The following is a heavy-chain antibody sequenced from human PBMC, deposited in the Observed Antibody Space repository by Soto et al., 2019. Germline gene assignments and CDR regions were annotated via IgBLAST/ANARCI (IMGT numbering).Heavy chain of an antibody. Sequence: SETLSLTCTVSSGSISSNSYYWGWIRQPPGKGLEWIGSIHYSGSPYYNPSLKSRVTLSVDTSKNQFSLKLSSVTAADTAVYYCAKPSGGYYYDSSGYPDYWGQGTLVTVSS. CDR2: IHYSGSP. V-gene: IGHV4-39*01. J-gene: IGHJ4*02. CDR3: AKPSGGYYYDSSGYPDY. CDR1: SGSISSNSYY. D-gene: IGHD3-22*01.